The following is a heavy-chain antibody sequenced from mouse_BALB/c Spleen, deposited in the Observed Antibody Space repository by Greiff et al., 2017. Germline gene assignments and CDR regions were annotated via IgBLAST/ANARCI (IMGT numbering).Heavy chain of an antibody. V-gene: IGHV5-9-4*01. CDR2: ISSGGSYT. CDR1: GFTFSSYA. J-gene: IGHJ4*01. Sequence: EVNVVESGGGLVKPGGSLKLSCAASGFTFSSYAMSWVRQSPEKRLEWVAEISSGGSYTYYPDTVTGRFTISRDNAKNTLYLEMSSLRSEDTAMYYCAREGNYYGRGDYAMDYWGQGTSVTVSS. D-gene: IGHD1-1*01. CDR3: AREGNYYGRGDYAMDY.